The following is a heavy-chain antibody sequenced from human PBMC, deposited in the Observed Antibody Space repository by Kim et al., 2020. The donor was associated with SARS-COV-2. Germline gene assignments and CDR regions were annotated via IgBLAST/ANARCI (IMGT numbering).Heavy chain of an antibody. CDR3: AKDRGGMSEGMYVDD. D-gene: IGHD3-16*01. CDR1: GFTFGDSD. CDR2: ISRSGWSI. Sequence: GGSLRLSCVASGFTFGDSDMRWIRQAPGKGLEWVSAISRSGWSIDYADSVKGRFTISRDNAKNSLYLQMNSLRVEDTALYYCAKDRGGMSEGMYVDDRG. J-gene: IGHJ6*03. V-gene: IGHV3-11*01.